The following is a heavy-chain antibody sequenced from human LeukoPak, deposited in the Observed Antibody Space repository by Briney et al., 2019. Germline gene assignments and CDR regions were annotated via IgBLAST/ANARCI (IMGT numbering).Heavy chain of an antibody. CDR2: INPNSGGT. CDR3: ARGLYYYDSSGYQISGLHNWFDP. D-gene: IGHD3-22*01. Sequence: ASVKVSCKASGYTFTGYYMHWVRQAPGQGLEWMGWINPNSGGTNYAQKLQGRVTMTTDTSTSTAYMELRSLRSEDTAVYYCARGLYYYDSSGYQISGLHNWFDPWGQGTLVTVSS. V-gene: IGHV1-2*02. J-gene: IGHJ5*02. CDR1: GYTFTGYY.